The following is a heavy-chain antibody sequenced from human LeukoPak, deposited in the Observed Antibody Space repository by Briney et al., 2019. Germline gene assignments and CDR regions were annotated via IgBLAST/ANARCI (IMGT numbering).Heavy chain of an antibody. CDR1: GFTFSNYA. J-gene: IGHJ3*01. CDR2: ISGPGTST. CDR3: ARGGWVSSDAFDV. Sequence: GGSLRLSCAASGFTFSNYAVSWVRQAPGKALDWVSVISGPGTSTSYGNSVKGRFTISRDNSKNTVFLQMNSLRAEDTAVYYCARGGWVSSDAFDVWGQGTMVTVSS. V-gene: IGHV3-23*01. D-gene: IGHD5/OR15-5a*01.